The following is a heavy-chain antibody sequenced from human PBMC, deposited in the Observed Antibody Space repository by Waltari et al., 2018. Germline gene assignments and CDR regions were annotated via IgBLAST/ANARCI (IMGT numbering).Heavy chain of an antibody. CDR2: INHRGST. V-gene: IGHV4-34*01. J-gene: IGHJ5*02. CDR3: ARSPQESIAAAGGNRFDP. Sequence: QVQLQQWGAGLLKPSETLSLTCAVYGGSFSGYYWSWIRQPPGKGLELIGEINHRGSTNYNPSLKSRVTISVDTSKNQFSLKLSSVTAADTAVYYCARSPQESIAAAGGNRFDPWGQGTLVTVSS. CDR1: GGSFSGYY. D-gene: IGHD6-13*01.